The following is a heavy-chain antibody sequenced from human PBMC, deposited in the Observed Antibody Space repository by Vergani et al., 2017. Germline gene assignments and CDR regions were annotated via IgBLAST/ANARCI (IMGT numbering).Heavy chain of an antibody. J-gene: IGHJ6*02. V-gene: IGHV3-23*04. Sequence: EVQLVESGGGLVKPGGSLRLSCAASGFTFSSYSMNWVRQAPGKGLEWVSAIRGSGGSTYYADSVKGRFAISRGNSKNTLYLQMNSLRAEDTAVYYCAKDPGAYGSGSQGYYYYGMDVWGQGTTVTVSS. CDR2: IRGSGGST. CDR1: GFTFSSYS. CDR3: AKDPGAYGSGSQGYYYYGMDV. D-gene: IGHD3-10*01.